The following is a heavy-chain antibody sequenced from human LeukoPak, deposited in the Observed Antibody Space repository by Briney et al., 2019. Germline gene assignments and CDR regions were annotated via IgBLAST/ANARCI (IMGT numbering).Heavy chain of an antibody. CDR1: GFTFSSHL. Sequence: GGSLRLSCAASGFTFSSHLMTWVRQAPGKGLEWVANIYQDGREKYYAGSVKGRFTISRDNAKNSLFLQMDSLRAEDTAVYYCAGERPSSSWYDYWGQGTLVTVSS. CDR3: AGERPSSSWYDY. J-gene: IGHJ4*02. D-gene: IGHD6-13*01. CDR2: IYQDGREK. V-gene: IGHV3-7*01.